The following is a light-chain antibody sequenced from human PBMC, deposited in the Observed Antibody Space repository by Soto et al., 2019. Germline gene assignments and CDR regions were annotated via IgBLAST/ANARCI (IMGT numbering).Light chain of an antibody. CDR1: QTVTTN. CDR2: GAS. V-gene: IGKV3-15*01. J-gene: IGKJ1*01. CDR3: QQYRNRPPRT. Sequence: EIVMTQSPATLSVSPGERATLSCTASQTVTTNLAWYQHKPGQADRLLIYGASTRATGIPARFSGIVSGTEFTPTTHSLQADDFASYYGQQYRNRPPRTFGQGTKVEI.